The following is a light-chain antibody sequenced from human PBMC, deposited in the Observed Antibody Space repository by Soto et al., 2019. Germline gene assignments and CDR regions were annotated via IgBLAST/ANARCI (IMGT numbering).Light chain of an antibody. Sequence: SYELTQPPSVSVSPGQTAGITCSGDALPKQYAYWYQQKPGQAPVLMIYKDTSRPSGIPERFSGSTSGTTVTLTISGVLAEDEADYFCQSTDSTDTSVFGGGTQLTVL. J-gene: IGLJ3*02. CDR2: KDT. V-gene: IGLV3-25*02. CDR1: ALPKQY. CDR3: QSTDSTDTSV.